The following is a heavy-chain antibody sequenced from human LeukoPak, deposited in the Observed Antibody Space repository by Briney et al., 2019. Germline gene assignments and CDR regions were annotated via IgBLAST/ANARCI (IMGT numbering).Heavy chain of an antibody. CDR1: GGSVTNYS. Sequence: TPSETLSLTCSVSGGSVTNYSWSWIRQPPGKGLEWIGYIYSSGNTNYNPSLKSRGTISVDTSKNLFSLKLTSVTVPDTAVYFCARFTVIDIPYTGAFDIWGQGTRVIVSS. J-gene: IGHJ3*02. D-gene: IGHD3-22*01. V-gene: IGHV4-59*02. CDR2: IYSSGNT. CDR3: ARFTVIDIPYTGAFDI.